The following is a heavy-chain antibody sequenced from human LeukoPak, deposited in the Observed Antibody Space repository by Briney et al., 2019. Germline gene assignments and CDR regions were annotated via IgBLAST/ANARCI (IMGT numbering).Heavy chain of an antibody. CDR1: GFTLSDYW. CDR3: GRDDYTATSN. J-gene: IGHJ4*02. D-gene: IGHD5-18*01. CDR2: IKQDGSEK. V-gene: IGHV3-7*05. Sequence: GGSLRLSCAASGFTLSDYWMSWVRQAPGKGLEWVANIKQDGSEKYYVDSVKGRFTISRDNAKNSLYLQMNSLRAEDTAVYYCGRDDYTATSNWGQGTLVTVSS.